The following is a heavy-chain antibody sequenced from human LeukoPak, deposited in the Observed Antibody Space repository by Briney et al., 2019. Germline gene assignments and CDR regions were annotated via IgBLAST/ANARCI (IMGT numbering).Heavy chain of an antibody. D-gene: IGHD3-3*01. J-gene: IGHJ4*02. Sequence: GGSLRLSCKASGLTFSNNAMSWVRQAPGKGLEWVSFITLSGVSTFYADSVKGRFTISRDNSKNTLYLQMNNLTVEDTAMYYCAKGVEGWSGYQNYDYWGQGTLVTVSS. CDR2: ITLSGVST. CDR1: GLTFSNNA. CDR3: AKGVEGWSGYQNYDY. V-gene: IGHV3-23*01.